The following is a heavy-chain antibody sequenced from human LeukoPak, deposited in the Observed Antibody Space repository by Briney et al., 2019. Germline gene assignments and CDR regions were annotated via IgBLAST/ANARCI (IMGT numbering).Heavy chain of an antibody. J-gene: IGHJ6*02. Sequence: SETLSLTCTVSGGSISSYYWSWIRQPAGKGLEWIGRIYTSGSTNYNPSLKSRITTSVDTSKNQFSLKLSSVTAADTAVYYCARDHHNYDILTGPYYYYGMDVWGQGTTVTVSS. CDR3: ARDHHNYDILTGPYYYYGMDV. V-gene: IGHV4-4*07. D-gene: IGHD3-9*01. CDR1: GGSISSYY. CDR2: IYTSGST.